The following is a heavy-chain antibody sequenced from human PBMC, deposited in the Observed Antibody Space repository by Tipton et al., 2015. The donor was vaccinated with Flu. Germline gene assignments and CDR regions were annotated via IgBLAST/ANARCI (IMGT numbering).Heavy chain of an antibody. CDR2: SYYSGST. V-gene: IGHV4-59*02. Sequence: TLSLTCTVFGDSVSYYYWNWIRQPPGKGLEWIGFSYYSGSTAYNPSLRSRVTISVDTSRNQFSLNLKSVTAADTAVYYCARDRGWPAALDYWSQGILVTVSS. D-gene: IGHD3-10*01. CDR1: GDSVSYYY. J-gene: IGHJ4*02. CDR3: ARDRGWPAALDY.